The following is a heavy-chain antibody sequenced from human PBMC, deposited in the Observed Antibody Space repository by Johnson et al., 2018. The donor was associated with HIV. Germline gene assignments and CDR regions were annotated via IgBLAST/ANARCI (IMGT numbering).Heavy chain of an antibody. J-gene: IGHJ3*02. CDR2: ISGSGGST. CDR3: ASKIVVVPGGVGTFDI. Sequence: VYLVESGGGVVRPGGSLRLSCAASGFTFNSYAMSWVRQGPGKGLEWVAAISGSGGSTYYADSVKGRFTISRDNSRNTLYLQMNSLTVEDTALYYCASKIVVVPGGVGTFDIWGQGTMVTVSS. CDR1: GFTFNSYA. D-gene: IGHD3-22*01. V-gene: IGHV3-23*04.